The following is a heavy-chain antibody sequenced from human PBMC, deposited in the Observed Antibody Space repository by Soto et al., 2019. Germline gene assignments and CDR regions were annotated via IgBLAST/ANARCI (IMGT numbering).Heavy chain of an antibody. CDR3: AKYRYSSSAYYYYGMDG. J-gene: IGHJ6*02. CDR2: ISGNSGSL. V-gene: IGHV3-9*01. CDR1: GFIFDDYA. Sequence: EVQLVESGGGLVQPGRSLRLSCAVSGFIFDDYAMHWVRQAPGKGLEWVSVISGNSGSLGYADSVKGRFTISRDNSKNSMYLQMNILRAEDTALYYCAKYRYSSSAYYYYGMDGWGQGHTVTDS. D-gene: IGHD3-16*01.